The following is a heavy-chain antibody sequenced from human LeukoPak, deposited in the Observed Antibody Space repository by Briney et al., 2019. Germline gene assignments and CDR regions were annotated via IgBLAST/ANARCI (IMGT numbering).Heavy chain of an antibody. CDR3: ARGFPKRFGEFFDY. CDR1: GGSISSGGYS. J-gene: IGHJ4*02. CDR2: IYHSGST. V-gene: IGHV4-30-2*01. D-gene: IGHD3-10*01. Sequence: PSQTLSPTCAVSGGSISSGGYSWSWIRQPPGKGLEWIGYIYHSGSTYYNPSLKSRVTISVDRSKNQFSLKLSSVTAADTAVYYCARGFPKRFGEFFDYWGQGTLVTVSS.